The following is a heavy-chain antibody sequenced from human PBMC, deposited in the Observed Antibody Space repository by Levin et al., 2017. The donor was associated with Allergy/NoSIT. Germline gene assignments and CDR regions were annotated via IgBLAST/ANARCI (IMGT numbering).Heavy chain of an antibody. CDR2: IRSKANNYAT. CDR3: TGGSGVDS. CDR1: GFTFSGSA. V-gene: IGHV3-73*01. J-gene: IGHJ4*02. Sequence: GGSLRLSCAASGFTFSGSAMHWVRQASGKGLEWVGRIRSKANNYATAYAESVKGRFTISRDDSKNTAYLQMNSLKTEDTAVYYCTGGSGVDSWGQGTLVTVSS. D-gene: IGHD3-10*01.